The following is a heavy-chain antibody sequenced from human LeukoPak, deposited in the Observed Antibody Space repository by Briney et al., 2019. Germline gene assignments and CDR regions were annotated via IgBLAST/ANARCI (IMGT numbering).Heavy chain of an antibody. Sequence: GGSLRLSCAASGFTFINYAMSWVRQAPGKGLEWVSTISGSGGSTYYADSVQGRFTISRDNSKNTLYLQMNSLKAEDTAVYYCAKDRDAHCSGGSCYGFDPWGQGTLVTVSS. CDR1: GFTFINYA. CDR3: AKDRDAHCSGGSCYGFDP. D-gene: IGHD2-15*01. CDR2: ISGSGGST. J-gene: IGHJ5*02. V-gene: IGHV3-23*01.